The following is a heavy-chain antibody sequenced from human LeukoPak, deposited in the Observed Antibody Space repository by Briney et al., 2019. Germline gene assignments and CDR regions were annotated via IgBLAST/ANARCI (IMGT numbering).Heavy chain of an antibody. J-gene: IGHJ4*02. CDR1: GYNFANYW. CDR3: ALLLRSGYLADY. D-gene: IGHD3-22*01. CDR2: FDPSESYT. Sequence: GESLKISGKGFGYNFANYWISWVRQMPGKGLEWMGRFDPSESYTNYSPSFQGHVTISADKSISTAYLQWSSLRASDTAMYYCALLLRSGYLADYWGQGTLVTVSS. V-gene: IGHV5-10-1*01.